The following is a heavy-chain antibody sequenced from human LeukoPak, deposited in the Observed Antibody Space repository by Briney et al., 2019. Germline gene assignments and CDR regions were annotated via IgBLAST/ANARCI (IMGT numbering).Heavy chain of an antibody. CDR3: ARELRYDNSDSGAF. CDR2: IYTSGST. J-gene: IGHJ3*01. CDR1: GGSISSYY. D-gene: IGHD3-22*01. Sequence: SETLSLTCTVSGGSISSYYWNWIRQPAGKGLEWIGRIYTSGSTNYNPSLKSRVTMSVDTSKNQFSLKLSSVTAADTAVYYCARELRYDNSDSGAFWGQGTVVTVSS. V-gene: IGHV4-4*07.